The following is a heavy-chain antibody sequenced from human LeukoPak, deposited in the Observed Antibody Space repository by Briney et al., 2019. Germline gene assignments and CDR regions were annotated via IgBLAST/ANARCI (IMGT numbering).Heavy chain of an antibody. D-gene: IGHD2-2*02. CDR3: ARERDYCSSTSCYTVFDY. CDR1: GGTFSSYA. V-gene: IGHV1-69*01. J-gene: IGHJ4*02. Sequence: ASEEVSCTASGGTFSSYAISWVRQAPGQGLEWMGGIIPIFGTANDAQKFQGRVTITADESTSTAYMELSSLRSEDTAVYYCARERDYCSSTSCYTVFDYWGQGTLVTVSP. CDR2: IIPIFGTA.